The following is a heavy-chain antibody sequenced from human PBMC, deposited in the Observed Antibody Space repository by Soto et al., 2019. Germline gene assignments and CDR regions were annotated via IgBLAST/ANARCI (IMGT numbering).Heavy chain of an antibody. J-gene: IGHJ4*02. CDR2: IIPIFGTA. CDR1: GGTFSSYA. Sequence: GASVKVSCKASGGTFSSYAISWVRQAPGQGLEWMGGIIPIFGTANYAQKFQGRVTITADESTSTAYTELSSLRSEDTAVYYCARAVGIGYSYGSYYFDYWGQGTLVTVSS. CDR3: ARAVGIGYSYGSYYFDY. D-gene: IGHD5-18*01. V-gene: IGHV1-69*13.